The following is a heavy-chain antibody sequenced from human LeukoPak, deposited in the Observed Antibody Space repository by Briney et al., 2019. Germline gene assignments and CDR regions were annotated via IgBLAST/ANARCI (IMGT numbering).Heavy chain of an antibody. J-gene: IGHJ4*02. Sequence: GGSLRLSCAAPGFTFSNYAMHWVRQAPGKGLEYVSAINSNGGITYYANSVKGRFTISRDNSKKTLYLQMGSLRAADMAVYYCARGNVEMATILTYWGQGTLVTVSS. CDR3: ARGNVEMATILTY. V-gene: IGHV3-64*01. CDR2: INSNGGIT. CDR1: GFTFSNYA. D-gene: IGHD5-24*01.